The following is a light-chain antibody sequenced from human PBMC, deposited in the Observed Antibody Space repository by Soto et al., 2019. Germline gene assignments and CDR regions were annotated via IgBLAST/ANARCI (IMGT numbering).Light chain of an antibody. CDR3: SSYTSSSTYV. J-gene: IGLJ1*01. CDR1: NKEAGGFNY. V-gene: IGLV2-14*01. Sequence: LTRPASGFGSPGDTLDISLPLKNKEAGGFNYVSWYQQHPGEAPKLMICDVSNRLSGVSNRFSGSKSGNTASLTISGLQAEDEADYYCSSYTSSSTYVFRTGTKVT. CDR2: DVS.